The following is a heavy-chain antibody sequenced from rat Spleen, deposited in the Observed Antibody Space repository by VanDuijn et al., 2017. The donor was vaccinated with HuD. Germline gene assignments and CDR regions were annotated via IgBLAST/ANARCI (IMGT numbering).Heavy chain of an antibody. J-gene: IGHJ2*01. CDR2: ISNVGGDT. Sequence: EMQLVESGGGLVRPGRSMNLSCLASGFAFSSYYMAWVRQAPTKGLEWVASISNVGGDTHYRDSVKGRFTVSRDNAKATLYLQMDSLRSEDTATYYCTRLDYGGSYFDYWGQGVMVTVSS. D-gene: IGHD1-11*01. CDR1: GFAFSSYY. CDR3: TRLDYGGSYFDY. V-gene: IGHV5-25*01.